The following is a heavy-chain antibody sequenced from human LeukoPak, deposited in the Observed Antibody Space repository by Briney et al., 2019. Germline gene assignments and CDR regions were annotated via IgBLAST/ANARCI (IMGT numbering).Heavy chain of an antibody. D-gene: IGHD6-13*01. CDR1: GFTFSSYA. CDR3: AKDQGEGSSWYPYDAFDI. J-gene: IGHJ3*02. Sequence: GGSLRLSCAASGFTFSSYAMSWVRQAPGKGLEWVSAISGSGGSTYYADSVKGRFTISRDNSKNTLYLQMNSLRAEDTAVYYCAKDQGEGSSWYPYDAFDIWGQGTMVTVSS. V-gene: IGHV3-23*01. CDR2: ISGSGGST.